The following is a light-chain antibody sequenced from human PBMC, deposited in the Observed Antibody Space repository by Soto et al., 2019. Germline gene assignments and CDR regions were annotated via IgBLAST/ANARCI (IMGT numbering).Light chain of an antibody. Sequence: IVLTQSPGTLSLSPGERATLSCRASQTVSSNFLAWYQEKPGQGPRLLIYGASSRATGIPDRFSGGGSGTDFTLTISRLEPEDFAVYYCQQFSSYPLTFGGGTKVDIK. V-gene: IGKV3-20*01. CDR1: QTVSSNF. CDR2: GAS. J-gene: IGKJ4*01. CDR3: QQFSSYPLT.